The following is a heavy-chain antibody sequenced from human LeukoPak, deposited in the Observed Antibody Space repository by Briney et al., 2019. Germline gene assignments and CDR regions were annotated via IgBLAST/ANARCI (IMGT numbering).Heavy chain of an antibody. J-gene: IGHJ6*02. Sequence: ASVKVSCKASGYTFTSYAMHWVRQAPGQRLEWMGSINADNGNTKYSQKFQGRVTITRDTSASTAYMELSSLRSEDTAVYYCARDSKAVAGTEDYYYYGMDVWGQGTTVTVSS. CDR3: ARDSKAVAGTEDYYYYGMDV. CDR2: INADNGNT. D-gene: IGHD6-19*01. V-gene: IGHV1-3*01. CDR1: GYTFTSYA.